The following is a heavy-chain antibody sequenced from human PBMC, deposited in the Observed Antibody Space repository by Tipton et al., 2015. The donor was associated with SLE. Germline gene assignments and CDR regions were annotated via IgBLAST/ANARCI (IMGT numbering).Heavy chain of an antibody. V-gene: IGHV4-61*10. CDR3: ASASSGYYFEP. D-gene: IGHD3-22*01. Sequence: TLSLTCTVSGGSISSGSYYWSWIRQPAGKGLEWIGYIYYSGSTYYNPSLKSRVTISVDTSKNQFSLKLSSVTAADTAVYYCASASSGYYFEPWGQGTLVTVSS. J-gene: IGHJ5*02. CDR1: GGSISSGSYY. CDR2: IYYSGST.